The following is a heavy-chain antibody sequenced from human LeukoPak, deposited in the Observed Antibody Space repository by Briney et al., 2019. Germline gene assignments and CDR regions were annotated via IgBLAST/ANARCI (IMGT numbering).Heavy chain of an antibody. Sequence: SETLSLTCTVSGGSITSNYYWASIRRPPGKGLEWIGIIYYTGGTYYNPSLKSRVTMSVDTSKNQFSLKLNSVTAADTAVYYCARMYVPFYDTSGYYLDYWAREPWSPSPQ. CDR2: IYYTGGT. V-gene: IGHV4-39*01. CDR3: ARMYVPFYDTSGYYLDY. CDR1: GGSITSNYY. D-gene: IGHD3-22*01. J-gene: IGHJ4*02.